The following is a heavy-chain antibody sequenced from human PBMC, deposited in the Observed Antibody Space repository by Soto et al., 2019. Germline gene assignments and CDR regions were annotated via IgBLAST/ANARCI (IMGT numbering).Heavy chain of an antibody. CDR2: ISSSSSYI. D-gene: IGHD2-21*01. J-gene: IGHJ4*02. CDR3: ARDLSLEVMFDY. V-gene: IGHV3-21*01. Sequence: GGSLRLSCAASGFTFSIYSMNWVRQAPGKGLEWVSSISSSSSYIYYADSVKGRFTISRDNAKNSLYLQMNSLRAEDTAVYYCARDLSLEVMFDYWGQGTLVTVSS. CDR1: GFTFSIYS.